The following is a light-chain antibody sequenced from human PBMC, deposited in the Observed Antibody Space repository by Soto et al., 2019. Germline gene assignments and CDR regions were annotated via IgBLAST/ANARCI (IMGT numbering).Light chain of an antibody. J-gene: IGLJ7*01. CDR3: CSYAGSSTSAV. CDR2: EGS. Sequence: QSALTQPASVSGSPGQSLTISCTGTSSDVGSYNLVSWYQQHPGKAPKLMIYEGSKRPSGVSNRFSGSKSGNTASLTISGLQAEDEADYYCCSYAGSSTSAVFGGGTQLTVL. V-gene: IGLV2-23*01. CDR1: SSDVGSYNL.